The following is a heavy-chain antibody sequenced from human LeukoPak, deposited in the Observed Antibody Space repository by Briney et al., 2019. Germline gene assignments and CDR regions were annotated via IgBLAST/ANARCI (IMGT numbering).Heavy chain of an antibody. Sequence: GGSLRLSCAASGFTFSDYYMSWIRQAPGKGVEWVSYISSSSSYTNYADSVKGRFTISRDNAKNSLYLQMNSLRAEDTAVYYCARGYYPILYYFDYWGQGTLVTVSS. CDR1: GFTFSDYY. D-gene: IGHD3-10*01. V-gene: IGHV3-11*06. CDR3: ARGYYPILYYFDY. CDR2: ISSSSSYT. J-gene: IGHJ4*02.